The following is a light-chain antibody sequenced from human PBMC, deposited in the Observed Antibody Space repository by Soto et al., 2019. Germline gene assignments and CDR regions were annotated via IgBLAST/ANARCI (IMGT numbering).Light chain of an antibody. V-gene: IGKV3-15*01. CDR3: HQRQSWPRT. J-gene: IGKJ1*01. Sequence: EIVMTQSPATLSVSPGGRATLSFRASQSIGDTLAWYQQKPGQAPRLVIHGASSRVTGLPARFSGSGSGTDFTLTISDVQPEDFAVYYCHQRQSWPRTFGQGTKVDI. CDR1: QSIGDT. CDR2: GAS.